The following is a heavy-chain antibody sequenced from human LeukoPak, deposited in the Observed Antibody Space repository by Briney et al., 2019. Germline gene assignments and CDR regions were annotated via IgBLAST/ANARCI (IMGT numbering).Heavy chain of an antibody. CDR2: FDPEDGET. CDR1: GYTLTELS. J-gene: IGHJ4*02. V-gene: IGHV1-24*01. Sequence: ASVKVSCKVSGYTLTELSMHWVRQAPGKGLEWMGGFDPEDGETFYAQKFQGRVTMTEDTSTDTAYMELSSLRSEDAAVYYCATDYYYDSSGSYYTVDYWGQGTLVTVSS. CDR3: ATDYYYDSSGSYYTVDY. D-gene: IGHD3-22*01.